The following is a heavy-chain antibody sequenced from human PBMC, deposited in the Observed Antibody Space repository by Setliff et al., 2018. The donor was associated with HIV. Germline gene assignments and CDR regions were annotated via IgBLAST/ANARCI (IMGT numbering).Heavy chain of an antibody. J-gene: IGHJ4*02. V-gene: IGHV3-23*01. CDR1: GFSFRSYA. CDR2: ISGSGDIT. CDR3: AKTQTVIAVYGPFDS. Sequence: GGSLRLSCAASGFSFRSYAVSWVRQAPGKGLEWVSVISGSGDITYYRESVKGRFTVSRDNSNNTVYLQMNSLRAEDTAMYYCAKTQTVIAVYGPFDSWGQGTPVTVSS. D-gene: IGHD2-21*01.